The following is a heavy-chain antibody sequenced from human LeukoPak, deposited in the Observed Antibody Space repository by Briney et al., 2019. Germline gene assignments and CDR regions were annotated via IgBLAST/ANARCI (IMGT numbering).Heavy chain of an antibody. CDR1: GGSISSGGYY. J-gene: IGHJ4*02. V-gene: IGHV4-31*03. CDR3: ARDRMGVGATDY. CDR2: IYYSGST. D-gene: IGHD1-26*01. Sequence: SETLSLTCTVSGGSISSGGYYWSWIRQHPGKGLEWIGYIYYSGSTYYNPSLKSRVTISVDTSKNQFSLKLSSVTAADTAVYYCARDRMGVGATDYWGQGTLVTVPS.